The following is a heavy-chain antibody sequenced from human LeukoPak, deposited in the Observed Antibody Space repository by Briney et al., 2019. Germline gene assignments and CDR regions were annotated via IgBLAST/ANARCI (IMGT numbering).Heavy chain of an antibody. D-gene: IGHD6-6*01. CDR1: GFTFSDYY. Sequence: GGSLRLSCAASGFTFSDYYMSWIRQAPGKGLEWVSYISSSGSTIYYADSVKGRFTISRDNAKNSLYLQMTSLRAEDTAVYYCASRYSSSSIYYWGQGTLVTVSS. J-gene: IGHJ4*02. CDR3: ASRYSSSSIYY. V-gene: IGHV3-11*01. CDR2: ISSSGSTI.